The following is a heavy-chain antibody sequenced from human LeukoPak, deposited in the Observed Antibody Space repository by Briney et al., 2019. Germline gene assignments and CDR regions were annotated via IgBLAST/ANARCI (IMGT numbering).Heavy chain of an antibody. CDR3: AKDGEAVAGTGYYFDY. CDR1: GGTFSSYA. Sequence: GASVKVSCKASGGTFSSYAISWVRQAPGQGLEWMGGIIPIFGTANYAQKFQGRVTITADESTSTAYMELSSLRSEDTAVYYCAKDGEAVAGTGYYFDYWGQGTLVTVSS. CDR2: IIPIFGTA. V-gene: IGHV1-69*13. J-gene: IGHJ4*02. D-gene: IGHD6-19*01.